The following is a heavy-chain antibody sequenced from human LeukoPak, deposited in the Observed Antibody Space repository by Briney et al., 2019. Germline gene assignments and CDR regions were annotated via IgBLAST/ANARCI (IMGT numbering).Heavy chain of an antibody. V-gene: IGHV4-59*11. J-gene: IGHJ2*01. CDR2: IYYSGST. CDR1: GGSISSHY. CDR3: ARYYDFWSGYYPARYFDL. D-gene: IGHD3-3*01. Sequence: SETLSLTCTVSGGSISSHYWSWIRQPPGKGLEWIGYIYYSGSTNYNPSLKSRVTISVDTSKNPFSLKLSSVTAADTAVYYCARYYDFWSGYYPARYFDLWGRGTLVTVSS.